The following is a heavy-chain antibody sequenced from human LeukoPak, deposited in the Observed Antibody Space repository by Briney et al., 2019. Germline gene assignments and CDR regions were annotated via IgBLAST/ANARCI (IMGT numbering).Heavy chain of an antibody. Sequence: QPGRSLRLSCAASRFTFSGYVMHWVRQAPGKGLEWVAVIWNDGNNKYYVDSVKGRFTISRDNSKNTLYLQMNSLRAEDTAVYYCARETVMDAVGTFDIWGHGTMVTVSS. CDR3: ARETVMDAVGTFDI. D-gene: IGHD6-13*01. CDR1: RFTFSGYV. CDR2: IWNDGNNK. J-gene: IGHJ3*02. V-gene: IGHV3-33*01.